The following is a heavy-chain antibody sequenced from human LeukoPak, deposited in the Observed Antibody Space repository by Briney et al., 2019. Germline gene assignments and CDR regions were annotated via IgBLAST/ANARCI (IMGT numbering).Heavy chain of an antibody. CDR2: IIPIFGTA. V-gene: IGHV1-69*13. J-gene: IGHJ6*02. CDR3: ARDPGPFYYGSGSPQPTYYGMDV. CDR1: GYTFTGYY. D-gene: IGHD3-10*01. Sequence: SVKVSCKASGYTFTGYYMHWVRQAPGQGLEWMGGIIPIFGTANYAQKFQGRVTITADESTSTAYMELSSLRSEDTAVYYCARDPGPFYYGSGSPQPTYYGMDVWGQGTTVTVSS.